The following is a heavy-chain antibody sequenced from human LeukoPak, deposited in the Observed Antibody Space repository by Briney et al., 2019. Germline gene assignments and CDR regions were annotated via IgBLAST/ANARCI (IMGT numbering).Heavy chain of an antibody. Sequence: GRSLRLSCAASGFTLRSYDMSWVRQAPGKGLEWVAATSGSGVNSYYADSVRGRFTISRDNSQNTLYLQMDSLRAEDTALYHCAKEYSGYDFDYWGQGTLVTVSS. V-gene: IGHV3-23*01. CDR1: GFTLRSYD. CDR3: AKEYSGYDFDY. J-gene: IGHJ4*02. CDR2: TSGSGVNS. D-gene: IGHD5-12*01.